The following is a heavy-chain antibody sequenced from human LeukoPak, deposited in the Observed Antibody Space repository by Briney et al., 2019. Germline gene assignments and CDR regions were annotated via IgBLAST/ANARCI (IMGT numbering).Heavy chain of an antibody. J-gene: IGHJ4*02. V-gene: IGHV4-39*07. Sequence: SETLSLTCTVSGVSISSSNSYWGWIRQPPGKGLEWIGSIYYSGNTYYNPSLKSRVTISVDTSKNQFSLKLSSVTAADTAVYYCARGGVYCSGGSCYFGYWGQGTLVTVSS. D-gene: IGHD2-15*01. CDR2: IYYSGNT. CDR3: ARGGVYCSGGSCYFGY. CDR1: GVSISSSNSY.